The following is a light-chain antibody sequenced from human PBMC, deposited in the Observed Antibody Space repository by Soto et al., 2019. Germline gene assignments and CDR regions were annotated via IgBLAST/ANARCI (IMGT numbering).Light chain of an antibody. Sequence: EIVLTQSPAAVSLSPGERATLSCRASQSVSTYLAWYQQRPGQAPRLLIYDASYRATDIPPRFSGSGSGTDFTLTISSLEPEDFAVYYCQQRRSWPPTITFGQGTRLEIK. CDR2: DAS. J-gene: IGKJ5*01. V-gene: IGKV3-11*01. CDR3: QQRRSWPPTIT. CDR1: QSVSTY.